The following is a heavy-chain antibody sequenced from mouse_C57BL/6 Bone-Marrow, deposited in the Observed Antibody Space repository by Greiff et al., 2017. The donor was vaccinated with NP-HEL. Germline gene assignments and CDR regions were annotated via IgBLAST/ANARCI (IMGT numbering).Heavy chain of an antibody. J-gene: IGHJ4*01. CDR3: ARRWAYYSNFYAMDY. CDR2: INPNYGTT. D-gene: IGHD2-5*01. CDR1: GYSFTDYN. V-gene: IGHV1-39*01. Sequence: EVQLVESGPELVKPGASVKISCKASGYSFTDYNMNWVKQSNGKSLEWIGVINPNYGTTSYNQKFKGKATLTVDQSSSTAYMQLNSLTSEDSAVYYCARRWAYYSNFYAMDYWGQGTSVTVSS.